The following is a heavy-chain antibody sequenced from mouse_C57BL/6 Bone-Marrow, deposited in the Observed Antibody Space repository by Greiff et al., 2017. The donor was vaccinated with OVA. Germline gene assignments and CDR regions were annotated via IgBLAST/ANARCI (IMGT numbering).Heavy chain of an antibody. CDR2: INPRNGGT. V-gene: IGHV1-53*01. D-gene: IGHD2-3*01. J-gene: IGHJ4*01. CDR3: ERGWLPYDMDY. CDR1: GYTFTSYW. Sequence: VKLQQPGTELVKPGASVKLSCKASGYTFTSYWIHWVKQRPGQGLEWIGNINPRNGGTDYSEKFKSKATLTVDKYSSTAYMQLSSLSSEESAAYYCERGWLPYDMDYWGQGTSVTVSA.